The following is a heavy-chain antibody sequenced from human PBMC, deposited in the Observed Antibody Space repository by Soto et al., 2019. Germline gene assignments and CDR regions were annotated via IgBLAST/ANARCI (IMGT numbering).Heavy chain of an antibody. CDR2: IYWDNDK. Sequence: QITLKESGPTLVIPTQTLKLTCAFSGFSLNTRGVGVGWIRQPPGKALEWLALIYWDNDKRYSPSLKSRLTITKDTPKNHVVLMMTDMDPVDTATYYCAHNNYYGSGSVYWGQGTLVTVSS. D-gene: IGHD3-10*01. CDR3: AHNNYYGSGSVY. CDR1: GFSLNTRGVG. V-gene: IGHV2-5*02. J-gene: IGHJ4*02.